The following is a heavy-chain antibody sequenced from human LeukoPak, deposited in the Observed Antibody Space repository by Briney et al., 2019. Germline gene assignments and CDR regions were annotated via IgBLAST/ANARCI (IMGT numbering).Heavy chain of an antibody. Sequence: GGSLRLSCAASGFTFSYAWINWVRQAPGKGLEWVGRIKSKTDGGTTDYAAPVKGRFTISRDDSKNTLYLQMNSLKTEDTAVYYCTTDLWFGELLRSSSWGQGTLVTVSS. CDR1: GFTFSYAW. CDR3: TTDLWFGELLRSSS. V-gene: IGHV3-15*01. D-gene: IGHD3-10*01. J-gene: IGHJ5*02. CDR2: IKSKTDGGTT.